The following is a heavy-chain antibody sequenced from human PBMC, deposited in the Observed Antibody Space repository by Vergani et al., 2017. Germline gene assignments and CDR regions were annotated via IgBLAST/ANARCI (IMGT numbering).Heavy chain of an antibody. V-gene: IGHV4-4*03. CDR1: GGSISSSDW. CDR3: ARVDTQVPATSHFYYMDV. J-gene: IGHJ6*03. D-gene: IGHD6-25*01. CDR2: IYHSGST. Sequence: QVQLQESGPGLLKPPGTLSLTCAVSGGSISSSDWWSWVRQHPGKGLEWIGEIYHSGSTNYNPSLKSRVTISVDKSKNQFSLKLRSVTAADTAVYYCARVDTQVPATSHFYYMDVWGKGTTVVVSS.